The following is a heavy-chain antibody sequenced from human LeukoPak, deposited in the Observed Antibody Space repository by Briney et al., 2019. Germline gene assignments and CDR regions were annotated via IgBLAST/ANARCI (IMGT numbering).Heavy chain of an antibody. CDR1: GYSFTSYW. CDR3: ASTHCSSTSCYIFGPDDAFDI. Sequence: GESLKISCKGSGYSFTSYWIGWVRQMPGKGLEWMGIIYPGDSDTRYSPSFQGQVTISADKSISTAYLQWSSLKASDTAMYYCASTHCSSTSCYIFGPDDAFDIWGQGTMVTVSS. D-gene: IGHD2-2*02. CDR2: IYPGDSDT. V-gene: IGHV5-51*01. J-gene: IGHJ3*02.